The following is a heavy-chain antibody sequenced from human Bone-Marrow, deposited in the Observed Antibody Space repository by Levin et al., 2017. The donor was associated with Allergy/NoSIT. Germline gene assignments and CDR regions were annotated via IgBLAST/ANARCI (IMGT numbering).Heavy chain of an antibody. D-gene: IGHD3-9*01. CDR3: ARDGHTTPPRYYGMDV. CDR1: GGSITSYY. J-gene: IGHJ6*02. CDR2: VYYSGTT. Sequence: GSLRLSCTVSGGSITSYYWSWIRQPPGKGLEWIGYVYYSGTTNYNPSFKSRVTISLDTSKNQFSLKLSSVTAADTAVYFCARDGHTTPPRYYGMDVWGQGTTVTVSS. V-gene: IGHV4-59*01.